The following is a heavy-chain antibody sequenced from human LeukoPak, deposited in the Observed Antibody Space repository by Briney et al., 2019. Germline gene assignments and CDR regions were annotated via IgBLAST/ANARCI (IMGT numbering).Heavy chain of an antibody. CDR2: ISSSGSTI. CDR1: GLTFNSYE. Sequence: PGGSLRLSCAASGLTFNSYEMNWVRQAPGKGLEWVSYISSSGSTIYYADSVKGRFTISRDNAKNSLYLQMNSLRAEDTAIYYCARQDRVLIAFDYWGQGTLVTVSS. J-gene: IGHJ4*02. V-gene: IGHV3-48*03. D-gene: IGHD3-3*01. CDR3: ARQDRVLIAFDY.